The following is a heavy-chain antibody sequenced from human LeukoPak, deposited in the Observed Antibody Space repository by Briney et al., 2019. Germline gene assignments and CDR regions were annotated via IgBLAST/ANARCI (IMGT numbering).Heavy chain of an antibody. CDR3: AGRADRYCSGGSCPLSWWYFDL. CDR2: IYPGDSDT. D-gene: IGHD2-15*01. CDR1: GYIFPGYW. J-gene: IGHJ2*01. Sequence: GESLKISCKASGYIFPGYWIGWVRQMPGKGLEWMGIIYPGDSDTRYSPSFQGQVTISADESISTTYLQWSSLKASDTAMYYCAGRADRYCSGGSCPLSWWYFDLWGRGTLVTVSS. V-gene: IGHV5-51*01.